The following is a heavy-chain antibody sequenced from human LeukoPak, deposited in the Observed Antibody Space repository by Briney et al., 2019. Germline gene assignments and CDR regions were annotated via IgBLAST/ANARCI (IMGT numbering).Heavy chain of an antibody. CDR3: AKDLILWFGEFDY. D-gene: IGHD3-10*01. CDR1: GFTFSSYA. V-gene: IGHV3-23*01. Sequence: GGSLRLSCAASGFTFSSYAMSWVRQAQGEWLEWVSAISGSGGSTYYTDSVTGRFTISRDNSKHTLYLQMNSLRAEDTAVYYCAKDLILWFGEFDYWGQGTLVTVSS. J-gene: IGHJ4*02. CDR2: ISGSGGST.